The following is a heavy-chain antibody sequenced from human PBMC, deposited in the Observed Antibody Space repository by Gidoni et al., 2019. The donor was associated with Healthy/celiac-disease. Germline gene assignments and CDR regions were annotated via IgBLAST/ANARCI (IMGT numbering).Heavy chain of an antibody. D-gene: IGHD3-22*01. CDR1: GFTFDAYA. CDR2: ISWNSGSI. V-gene: IGHV3-9*01. CDR3: EKDSERITMIVAGGYFDL. Sequence: EVQLVESGGGLVQPGRSLRLSCAASGFTFDAYAMHWVRQAPGKGLEWVSGISWNSGSIGYADSVKGRFTISRDNAKNSLYLQMNSLRAEDTALYYCEKDSERITMIVAGGYFDLWGRGTLVTVSS. J-gene: IGHJ2*01.